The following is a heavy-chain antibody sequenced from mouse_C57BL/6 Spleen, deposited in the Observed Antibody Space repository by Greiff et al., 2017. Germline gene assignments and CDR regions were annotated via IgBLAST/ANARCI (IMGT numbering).Heavy chain of an antibody. Sequence: QVHVKQPGAELVRPGSSVKLSCKASGYTFTSYWMHWVKQRPIQGLEWIGNIDPSDSEPHYNQKFKDKATLTVDKSSSTAYMQLSSLTSEDSAVYYCARGYYDPWFAYWGQGTLVTVSA. CDR2: IDPSDSEP. J-gene: IGHJ3*01. CDR1: GYTFTSYW. CDR3: ARGYYDPWFAY. D-gene: IGHD2-4*01. V-gene: IGHV1-52*01.